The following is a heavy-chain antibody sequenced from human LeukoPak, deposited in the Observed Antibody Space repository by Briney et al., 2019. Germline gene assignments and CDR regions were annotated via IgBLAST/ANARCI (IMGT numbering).Heavy chain of an antibody. D-gene: IGHD1-26*01. CDR2: IYPGDSHT. J-gene: IGHJ4*02. CDR1: GYSFTNYW. Sequence: GESLKISCKGSGYSFTNYWIGWVRQMPGKGLGWMGIIYPGDSHTRYSPSFQGQVTISADKSISTAYLQWSSLKASDTAMYYCARRAQGATTDYFDYWGQGTLVTVSS. V-gene: IGHV5-51*01. CDR3: ARRAQGATTDYFDY.